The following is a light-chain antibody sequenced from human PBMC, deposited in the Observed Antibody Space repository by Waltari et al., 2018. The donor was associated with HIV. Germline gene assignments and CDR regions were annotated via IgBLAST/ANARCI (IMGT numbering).Light chain of an antibody. Sequence: QSALTQPASVSGSPGPSITISCTGTSSAVGGYDYVSWYQQHPGKAPKLMIYEVSNRPSGVSNRFSGSKSGNTASLTISGLQAEDEADYYCSSYTRSSTHVVFGGGTKLTVL. CDR2: EVS. J-gene: IGLJ2*01. V-gene: IGLV2-14*01. CDR1: SSAVGGYDY. CDR3: SSYTRSSTHVV.